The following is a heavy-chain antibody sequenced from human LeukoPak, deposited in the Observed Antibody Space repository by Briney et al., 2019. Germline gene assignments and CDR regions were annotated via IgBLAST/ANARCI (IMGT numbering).Heavy chain of an antibody. V-gene: IGHV3-23*01. D-gene: IGHD2-21*01. J-gene: IGHJ4*02. Sequence: GGSLRLSCAASGFTFSSYAMSWVRQAPGKGLEWVSAISGSGGSTYYADSVKGRFTISRDNSRNTLYLQMNSLRAEDTAVYYCAKFLPTHIVVANYYFDYWGQGTLVTVS. CDR1: GFTFSSYA. CDR2: ISGSGGST. CDR3: AKFLPTHIVVANYYFDY.